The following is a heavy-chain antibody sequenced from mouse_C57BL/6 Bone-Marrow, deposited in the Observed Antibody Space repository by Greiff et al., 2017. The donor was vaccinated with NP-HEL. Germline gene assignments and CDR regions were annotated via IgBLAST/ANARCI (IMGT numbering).Heavy chain of an antibody. Sequence: VQLQQSGAELVRPGASVKLSCTASGFNIKDDYMHWVKQRPEQGLEWIGWIDPENGDTEYASKFQGKATITADTSSNTAYLQLSSLTSEDTAVYNCTTDYYSGSYYFDYWGQGTTLTVSS. D-gene: IGHD1-1*01. J-gene: IGHJ2*01. CDR1: GFNIKDDY. V-gene: IGHV14-4*01. CDR3: TTDYYSGSYYFDY. CDR2: IDPENGDT.